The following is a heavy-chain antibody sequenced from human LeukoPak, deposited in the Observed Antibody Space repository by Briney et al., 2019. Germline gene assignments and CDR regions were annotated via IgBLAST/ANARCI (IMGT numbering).Heavy chain of an antibody. CDR2: INQSGST. CDR3: AREEYYYDSSGYYVWFDP. V-gene: IGHV4-34*01. CDR1: SGSFSGYY. J-gene: IGHJ5*02. Sequence: PSETLSLTCAVYSGSFSGYYWSWIRQPPGKGLEWIGEINQSGSTNYNPSLKSRVTISVDKSKNQFSLKLSSVTAADTAVYYCAREEYYYDSSGYYVWFDPWGQGTLVTVSS. D-gene: IGHD3-22*01.